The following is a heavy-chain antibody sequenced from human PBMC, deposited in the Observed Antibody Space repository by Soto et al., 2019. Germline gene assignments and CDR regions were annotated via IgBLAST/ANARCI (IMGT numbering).Heavy chain of an antibody. D-gene: IGHD2-15*01. CDR2: MYYGGRT. J-gene: IGHJ5*02. CDR3: ARGAPSPFIVRSSRGPWFDP. V-gene: IGHV4-61*01. Sequence: PSETLSLTCTVSGGSVSSGSYYWSWIRQPPGKGLEWIGYMYYGGRTNYNPSLKTRATISVDTSKMQVSLRLISVTAADTAVYYCARGAPSPFIVRSSRGPWFDPWGQGTLVTVSS. CDR1: GGSVSSGSYY.